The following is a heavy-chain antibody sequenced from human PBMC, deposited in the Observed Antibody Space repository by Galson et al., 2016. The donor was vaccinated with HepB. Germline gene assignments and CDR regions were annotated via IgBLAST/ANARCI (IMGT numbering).Heavy chain of an antibody. CDR3: AKEGEWDLLNSFDS. CDR2: IFHSGST. CDR1: GGSISSSDW. Sequence: ETLSLTCAVSGGSISSSDWWSWVRQPPGKGLEWIGEIFHSGSTNYNPSLKGRVTISVDKSKNQFSLKLSSVTAADTAVYYCAKEGEWDLLNSFDSWGQGTLVTVSS. V-gene: IGHV4-4*02. J-gene: IGHJ4*02. D-gene: IGHD1-26*01.